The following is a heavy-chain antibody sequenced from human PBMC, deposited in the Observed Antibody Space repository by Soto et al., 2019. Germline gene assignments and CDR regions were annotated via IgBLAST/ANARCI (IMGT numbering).Heavy chain of an antibody. CDR1: GFTFSSYG. CDR3: ARDSIAAAGTFDY. Sequence: GGSLRLSCAASGFTFSSYGMHWVRQAPGRGLEWVAVIWYDGSNKYYADSVKGRFTISRDNSKNTLYLQMNSLRAEDTAVYYCARDSIAAAGTFDYWGQGTLVTVSS. V-gene: IGHV3-33*01. J-gene: IGHJ4*02. D-gene: IGHD6-13*01. CDR2: IWYDGSNK.